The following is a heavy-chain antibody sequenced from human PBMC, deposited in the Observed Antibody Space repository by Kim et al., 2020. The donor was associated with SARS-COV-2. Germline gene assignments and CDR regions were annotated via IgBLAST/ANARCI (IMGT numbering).Heavy chain of an antibody. CDR3: ARDRGRFDP. V-gene: IGHV1-18*01. Sequence: GNPNYAQKRQGRVTMTTDTSTSTGYMELRSLRSDDTAVYYCARDRGRFDPWGQGTLVTVSS. D-gene: IGHD1-26*01. J-gene: IGHJ5*02. CDR2: GNP.